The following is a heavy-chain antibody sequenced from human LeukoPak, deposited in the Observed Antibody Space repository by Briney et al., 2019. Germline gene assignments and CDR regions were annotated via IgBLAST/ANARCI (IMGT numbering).Heavy chain of an antibody. J-gene: IGHJ4*02. V-gene: IGHV1-46*03. CDR2: INRSGGST. D-gene: IGHD3-3*02. Sequence: ASVKVSCEASGYTFTSYYMHWVRQAPGQGLEWMGLINRSGGSTSYAQKFQGRVTMTRDTSTSTVYMELSSLRSEDTAVYYSAAHFWSGHYDYWGQGTLVTVSS. CDR3: AAHFWSGHYDY. CDR1: GYTFTSYY.